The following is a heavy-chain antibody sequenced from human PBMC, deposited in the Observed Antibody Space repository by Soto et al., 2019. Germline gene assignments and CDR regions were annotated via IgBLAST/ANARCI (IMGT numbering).Heavy chain of an antibody. D-gene: IGHD2-8*02. CDR3: ANDLCPITGERFWGAFDI. Sequence: GGSLRLSCAASGFTFSSYAMSWVRQAPGKGLEWVSAISGSGGSTYYADSVKGRFTISRDNSKNTLYLQMNSLRAEDTDVYFCANDLCPITGERFWGAFDIWGQGTMVTVSS. CDR2: ISGSGGST. V-gene: IGHV3-23*01. CDR1: GFTFSSYA. J-gene: IGHJ3*02.